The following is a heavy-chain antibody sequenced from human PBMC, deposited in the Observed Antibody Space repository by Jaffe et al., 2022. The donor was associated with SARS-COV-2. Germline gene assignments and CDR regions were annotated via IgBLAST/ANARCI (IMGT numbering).Heavy chain of an antibody. V-gene: IGHV3-72*01. CDR3: GRRRQGSGRHAVDY. D-gene: IGHD3-10*01. CDR1: GFIFSDHY. CDR2: SRDKAHSYTT. Sequence: EVQLVESGGGLVQPGGSLRLSCGTSGFIFSDHYMDWVRQAPGKGLEWVGRSRDKAHSYTTVYAASVQGRFTVSRDDSKNSLYLQMNSLKTEDTAVYYCGRRRQGSGRHAVDYWGQGTVFTVSS. J-gene: IGHJ4*02.